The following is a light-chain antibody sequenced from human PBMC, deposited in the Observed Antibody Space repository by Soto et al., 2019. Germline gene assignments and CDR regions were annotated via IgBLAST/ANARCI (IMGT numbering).Light chain of an antibody. Sequence: EIVLTQSPGTLSLPPGERATLSCRASQSVFNNHIGWYQQKPGQAPRRLIFGASFRATGIPDRFSGSGSGTDFTLTISRLEPEDFAVYYCQQYGSSPTTFGQGTKVDIK. V-gene: IGKV3-20*01. CDR3: QQYGSSPTT. J-gene: IGKJ1*01. CDR1: QSVFNNH. CDR2: GAS.